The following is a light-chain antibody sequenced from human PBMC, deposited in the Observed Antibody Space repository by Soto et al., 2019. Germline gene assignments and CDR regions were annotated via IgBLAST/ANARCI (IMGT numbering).Light chain of an antibody. CDR1: QSVSSSY. CDR3: QQYGSSPRT. J-gene: IGKJ1*01. Sequence: EIVLTQSPGTLSLSPGERATLSCRASQSVSSSYLAWYQQKPGQAPRLLIYGASSRATGIPDRFSGSESGTGFTLTISRLEPEDFAVYYCQQYGSSPRTFGQGTKVEIK. CDR2: GAS. V-gene: IGKV3-20*01.